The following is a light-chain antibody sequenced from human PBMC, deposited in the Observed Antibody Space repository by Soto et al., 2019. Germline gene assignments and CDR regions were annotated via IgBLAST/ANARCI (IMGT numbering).Light chain of an antibody. Sequence: DIVMTQSPLSLPVTPGEPASISFRSSQSLLHSNGYNYLDWYLQKPGQSPQLLIYLGSNRASGVPDRFSGSGSGTDFTLKISRVEAEDVGVYYCMQALQTPLPITFGQGTRLEI. J-gene: IGKJ5*01. CDR3: MQALQTPLPIT. CDR1: QSLLHSNGYNY. V-gene: IGKV2-28*01. CDR2: LGS.